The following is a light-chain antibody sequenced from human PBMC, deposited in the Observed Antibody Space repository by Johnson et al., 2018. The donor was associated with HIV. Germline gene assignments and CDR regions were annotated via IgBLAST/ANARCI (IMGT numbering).Light chain of an antibody. Sequence: QSVLTQPPSVSAAPGQKVTISCSGSSANIGDNYVSWYQQLPGTAPKLLIYENNKRPSGIPDRFSGPKSGTSATLGITGLQTGDEADYYCGTCDTSLIAYVFGTGTKVTVL. CDR2: ENN. CDR3: GTCDTSLIAYV. V-gene: IGLV1-51*02. CDR1: SANIGDNY. J-gene: IGLJ1*01.